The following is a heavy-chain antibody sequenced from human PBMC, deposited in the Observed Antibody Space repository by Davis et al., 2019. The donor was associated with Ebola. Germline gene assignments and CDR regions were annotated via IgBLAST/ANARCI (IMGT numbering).Heavy chain of an antibody. J-gene: IGHJ4*02. CDR2: FDPEDGET. CDR3: ARSSLRYFDWLFPDY. D-gene: IGHD3-9*01. V-gene: IGHV1-24*01. Sequence: ASVKVSCKVSGYTLTELSMHWVRQAPGKGLEWMGGFDPEDGETIYAQKFQGRVTMTEDTSTDTAYMELSSLRSEDTAVYYCARSSLRYFDWLFPDYWGQGTLVTVSS. CDR1: GYTLTELS.